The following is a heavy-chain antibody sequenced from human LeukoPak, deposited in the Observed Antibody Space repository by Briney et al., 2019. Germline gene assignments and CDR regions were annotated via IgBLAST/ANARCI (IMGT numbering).Heavy chain of an antibody. CDR1: GYNFTSYW. CDR3: ARLYYSSSWYYFDY. Sequence: GGSLKISCKGSGYNFTSYWISWVRQMPGKGLEWMGRIDPSDSYTNYSPSFQGHVTISADKSISTAYLQWGSLKASDTAMYYCARLYYSSSWYYFDYWGQGTLVTVSS. D-gene: IGHD6-13*01. CDR2: IDPSDSYT. V-gene: IGHV5-10-1*01. J-gene: IGHJ4*02.